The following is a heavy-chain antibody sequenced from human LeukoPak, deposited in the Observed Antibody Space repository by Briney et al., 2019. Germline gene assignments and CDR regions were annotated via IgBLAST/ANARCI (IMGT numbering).Heavy chain of an antibody. CDR2: INPNSGGT. CDR3: ARARAYYMDV. J-gene: IGHJ6*03. Sequence: ASVKVSCKASGYTFPCYYMHWVRQAPGQGLEWMGRINPNSGGTNYAQKFQGRVTMTRDTSISTAYMELSRPRSDDTAVYYCARARAYYMDVWGKGTTVTVSS. V-gene: IGHV1-2*06. CDR1: GYTFPCYY. D-gene: IGHD3-10*01.